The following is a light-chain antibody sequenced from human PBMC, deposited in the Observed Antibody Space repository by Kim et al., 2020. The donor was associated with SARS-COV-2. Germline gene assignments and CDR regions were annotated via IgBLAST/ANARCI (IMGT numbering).Light chain of an antibody. J-gene: IGLJ3*02. V-gene: IGLV7-43*01. Sequence: PGGTVTLTCASSTGAVTSGNLPNWFQQKPGQAPRALIYGTINKHSWTPARFSGSLLGGKAALTLSGVQPEDEAEYYCLLFFGTWVFGGGTKLTVL. CDR1: TGAVTSGNL. CDR2: GTI. CDR3: LLFFGTWV.